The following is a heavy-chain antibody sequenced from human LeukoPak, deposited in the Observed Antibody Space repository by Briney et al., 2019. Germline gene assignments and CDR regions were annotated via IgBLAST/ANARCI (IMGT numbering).Heavy chain of an antibody. CDR3: ARQRYSDY. Sequence: GGSLRLSCVASGFTLSRYWMTWVSPAPGKGLEWVANIKEDGSDNSYVESVKGQFTISRDNAKNSLYLQLNSLRAEDTAVYFCARQRYSDYWGQGTLVTVSS. V-gene: IGHV3-7*01. J-gene: IGHJ4*02. D-gene: IGHD1-1*01. CDR2: IKEDGSDN. CDR1: GFTLSRYW.